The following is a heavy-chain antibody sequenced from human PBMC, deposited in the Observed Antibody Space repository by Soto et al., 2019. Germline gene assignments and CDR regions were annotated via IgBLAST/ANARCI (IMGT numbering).Heavy chain of an antibody. CDR2: IYYSGST. CDR1: GGSISSSSYY. V-gene: IGHV4-39*01. D-gene: IGHD1-26*01. Sequence: PSETLSLTCTVSGGSISSSSYYWGWIRQPPGKGLEWIGSIYYSGSTYYNPSLKSRVTISVDTSKNQFSLKLSSVTAADTAVYYCARHRDVGATTGYWGQGTLVTVSS. J-gene: IGHJ4*02. CDR3: ARHRDVGATTGY.